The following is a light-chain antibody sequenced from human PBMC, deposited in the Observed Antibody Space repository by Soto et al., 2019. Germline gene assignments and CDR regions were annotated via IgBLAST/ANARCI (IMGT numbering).Light chain of an antibody. CDR2: AAS. Sequence: DIQITQSPSSLSASVGDRVTITCRASQSISSYLNWYQQKPGKAPKLLIYAASSLQSGVPSRFSGSGSGTDFTLTISSLQPEDFATYYCQQSYSTLWTFGQGTKAAIK. J-gene: IGKJ1*01. CDR1: QSISSY. CDR3: QQSYSTLWT. V-gene: IGKV1-39*01.